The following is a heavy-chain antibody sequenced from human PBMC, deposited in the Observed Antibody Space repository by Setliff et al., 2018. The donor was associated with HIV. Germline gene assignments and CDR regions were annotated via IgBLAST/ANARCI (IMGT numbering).Heavy chain of an antibody. Sequence: TSETLSLTCAVYGGSLSGYHWSWIRQSPEKGLEWIGEINHSGSTNYNPSLKSRVTLSVDTSKNQFSLKLTSQTAADTAVYYCARQSSRGSSWYANGFDPWGQGTLVTVSS. V-gene: IGHV4-34*01. J-gene: IGHJ5*02. D-gene: IGHD6-13*01. CDR3: ARQSSRGSSWYANGFDP. CDR2: INHSGST. CDR1: GGSLSGYH.